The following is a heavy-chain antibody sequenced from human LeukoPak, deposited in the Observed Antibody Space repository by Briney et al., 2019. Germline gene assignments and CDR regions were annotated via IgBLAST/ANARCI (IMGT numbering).Heavy chain of an antibody. CDR1: GFTCSSYG. CDR3: AKGGKRWLQSPGAYFDY. CDR2: ISYDGSNK. D-gene: IGHD5-24*01. Sequence: GGSLGLSCAASGFTCSSYGMHWVRQAPGKGLEWVAVISYDGSNKNYADSVKGRFTISRDNSKNTLYLQMNSLRAEDTAVYYCAKGGKRWLQSPGAYFDYWGQGTLVTVSS. V-gene: IGHV3-30*18. J-gene: IGHJ4*02.